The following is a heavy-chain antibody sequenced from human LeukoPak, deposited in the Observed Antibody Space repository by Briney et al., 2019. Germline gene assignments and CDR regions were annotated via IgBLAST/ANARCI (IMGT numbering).Heavy chain of an antibody. D-gene: IGHD4-11*01. CDR2: LYYSGST. CDR1: GGSISSYY. J-gene: IGHJ5*02. Sequence: SETLSLTCTVSGGSISSYYWSWIRQPPGKGLEWIGYLYYSGSTNYNPSLKSRVTISVDTSKIQFSLKLSSVTAADTAVYYCARVSGNNYGPLNWLDPWGQGTLVTVSS. CDR3: ARVSGNNYGPLNWLDP. V-gene: IGHV4-59*01.